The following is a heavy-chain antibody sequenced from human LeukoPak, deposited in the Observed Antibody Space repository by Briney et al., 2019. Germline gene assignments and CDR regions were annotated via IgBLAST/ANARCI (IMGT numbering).Heavy chain of an antibody. V-gene: IGHV3-7*01. CDR3: ARDLVTTIVVPYDF. J-gene: IGHJ4*02. CDR2: MNQDGSHI. CDR1: GFTFNTYA. Sequence: GGSLRLSCAASGFTFNTYAMNWVRQAPGKGLEWLANMNQDGSHIYYVDSVKGRFTISRDNARNSLYLQLDSLRAEDTAVYYCARDLVTTIVVPYDFWGQGTLVTVSS. D-gene: IGHD3-22*01.